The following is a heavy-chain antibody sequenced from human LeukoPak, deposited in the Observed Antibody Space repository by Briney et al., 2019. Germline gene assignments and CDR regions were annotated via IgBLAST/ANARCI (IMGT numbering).Heavy chain of an antibody. Sequence: VGCLRLSCAASGFTFSSYSMNWVRQAPGKGLEWVSSISSSSSYIYYADSVKGRFTISRDNAKNSLYLQMNSLRAEDTAVYYCARDLYYYDSSGSMDVWGKGTTVTVTS. CDR3: ARDLYYYDSSGSMDV. V-gene: IGHV3-21*01. CDR1: GFTFSSYS. CDR2: ISSSSSYI. D-gene: IGHD3-22*01. J-gene: IGHJ6*04.